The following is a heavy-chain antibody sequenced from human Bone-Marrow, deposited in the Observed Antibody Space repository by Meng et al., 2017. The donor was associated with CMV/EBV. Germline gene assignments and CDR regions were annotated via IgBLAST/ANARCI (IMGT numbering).Heavy chain of an antibody. CDR1: GYTFTGYY. CDR2: INPNSGGT. D-gene: IGHD5-12*01. Sequence: ASVKVSCKASGYTFTGYYMHWVRQAPGQGLEWMGWINPNSGGTNYAQKFQGRVTMTRDTSISTAYMELSRPRSDDTAVYYCAREGSGYGGWFDPWGQGTLVTVSS. J-gene: IGHJ5*02. V-gene: IGHV1-2*02. CDR3: AREGSGYGGWFDP.